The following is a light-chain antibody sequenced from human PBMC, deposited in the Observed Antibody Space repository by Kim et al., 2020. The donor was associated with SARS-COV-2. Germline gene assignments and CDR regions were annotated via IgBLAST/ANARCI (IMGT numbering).Light chain of an antibody. J-gene: IGLJ3*02. CDR3: QVWDSSSDLKV. CDR1: NSGSNS. V-gene: IGLV3-21*03. CDR2: ADS. Sequence: PAKSGRITCGGNNSGSNSVRWYPQKAGQAPVLGIYADSERRSGIPGRFSGSNSENKATLTISRVEAGDEADYDCQVWDSSSDLKVFGGGTQLTVL.